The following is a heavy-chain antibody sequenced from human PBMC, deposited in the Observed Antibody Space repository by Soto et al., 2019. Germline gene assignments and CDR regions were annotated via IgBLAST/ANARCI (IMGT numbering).Heavy chain of an antibody. Sequence: PGGSLRPSCEGAGFTTGGCAMGWVRHPPGWGLEWVASISGSGGSTYYAESVRGRFTISRDNSKNTLHLQVNSLRAEDTAVYYCAKYRGGSYNYNSFDVWDRGTMVTVSS. D-gene: IGHD3-10*01. J-gene: IGHJ3*01. CDR1: GFTTGGCA. CDR2: ISGSGGST. V-gene: IGHV3-23*01. CDR3: AKYRGGSYNYNSFDV.